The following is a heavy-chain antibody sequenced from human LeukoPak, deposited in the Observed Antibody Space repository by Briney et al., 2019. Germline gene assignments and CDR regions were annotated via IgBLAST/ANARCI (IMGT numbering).Heavy chain of an antibody. J-gene: IGHJ4*02. Sequence: GRSLRLSCAASGFTFDDYAMHWVRHAPGKGLEWVSGISWNSGIIGYADSVKGRFTISRDNAKNSLYLQMNSLRAEDTALYYCAKDKSGYTSGWFDYWGQGTLVTVSS. CDR3: AKDKSGYTSGWFDY. D-gene: IGHD6-19*01. CDR1: GFTFDDYA. V-gene: IGHV3-9*01. CDR2: ISWNSGII.